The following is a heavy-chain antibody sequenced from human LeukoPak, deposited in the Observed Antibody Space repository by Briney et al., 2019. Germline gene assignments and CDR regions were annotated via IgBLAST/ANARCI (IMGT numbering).Heavy chain of an antibody. CDR1: GYTFTGYY. J-gene: IGHJ3*02. CDR3: ARDFFSVAGPTFDI. D-gene: IGHD6-19*01. V-gene: IGHV1-2*02. CDR2: INPNSGGT. Sequence: GASVKVSCKASGYTFTGYYMHWVRQAPGQGLEWMGWINPNSGGTNYAQKFQGRVTMTRDTSISTAYMELSRLRSSDTAVYYCARDFFSVAGPTFDIWGQGTMVTVSS.